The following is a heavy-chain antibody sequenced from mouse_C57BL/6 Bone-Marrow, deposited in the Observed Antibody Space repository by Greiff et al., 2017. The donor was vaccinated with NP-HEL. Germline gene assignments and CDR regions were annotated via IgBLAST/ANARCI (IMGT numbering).Heavy chain of an antibody. Sequence: DVKLVESGGDLVKPGGSLKLSCAASGFTFSSYGMSWVRQTPDKRLEWVATISSGGSYTYYPDSVKGRFTISRDNAKNTLYLQMSSLKSEDTPMYFCARQTYYGSTYAMDYWGQGTSVTVSS. J-gene: IGHJ4*01. V-gene: IGHV5-6*02. CDR3: ARQTYYGSTYAMDY. D-gene: IGHD1-1*01. CDR2: ISSGGSYT. CDR1: GFTFSSYG.